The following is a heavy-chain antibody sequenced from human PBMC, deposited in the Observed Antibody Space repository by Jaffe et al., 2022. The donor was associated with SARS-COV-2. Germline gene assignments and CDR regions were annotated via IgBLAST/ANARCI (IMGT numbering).Heavy chain of an antibody. J-gene: IGHJ4*02. CDR1: GGSFSGYY. D-gene: IGHD6-19*01. V-gene: IGHV4-34*01. CDR3: ARIRQLLRGGHDY. CDR2: INHSGGT. Sequence: QVQLQQWGAGLLKPSETLSLICAVYGGSFSGYYWTWIRQPPGKGLEWIGEINHSGGTTYNPSLKSRVSISIDTSKNQFSLKLSSVTAADTAVYYCARIRQLLRGGHDYWGPGTLVTVSS.